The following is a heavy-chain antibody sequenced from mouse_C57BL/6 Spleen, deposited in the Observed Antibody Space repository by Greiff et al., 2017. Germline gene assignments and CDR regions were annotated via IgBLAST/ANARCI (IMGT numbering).Heavy chain of an antibody. CDR1: GYTFTDYY. Sequence: EVQLQQSGPELVKPGASVKISCKASGYTFTDYYMNWVKQSHGKSLEWIGDINPNNGGTSYNQKFKGKATLTVDKSSSTAYMELRSLTSEDSAVYYCAREGGGSSHWYFDVWGTGTTVTVSS. CDR2: INPNNGGT. D-gene: IGHD1-1*01. V-gene: IGHV1-26*01. J-gene: IGHJ1*03. CDR3: AREGGGSSHWYFDV.